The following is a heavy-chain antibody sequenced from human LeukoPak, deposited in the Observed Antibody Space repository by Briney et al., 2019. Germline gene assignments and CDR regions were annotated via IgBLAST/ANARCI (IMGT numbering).Heavy chain of an antibody. J-gene: IGHJ4*02. CDR3: ARAGYSGYVFDY. CDR2: ISAYNANT. CDR1: GYTFTSYG. V-gene: IGHV1-18*01. D-gene: IGHD5-12*01. Sequence: ASVTVSCKASGYTFTSYGISWVRQAPGQGGEGMGWISAYNANTNYAQKLQRSLTMTPDTSTSTAYMELSSLRSEDTAVYYCARAGYSGYVFDYWGQGTLVTVSS.